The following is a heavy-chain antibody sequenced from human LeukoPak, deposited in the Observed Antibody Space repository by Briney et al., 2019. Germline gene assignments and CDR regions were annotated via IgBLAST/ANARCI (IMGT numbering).Heavy chain of an antibody. CDR1: GGSISSGGYS. CDR3: ARGDYGDYVGYYYYGMDV. D-gene: IGHD4-17*01. CDR2: IYHSGST. Sequence: SETLSLTCAVSGGSISSGGYSWSWIRQPPGKGLEWIGYIYHSGSTYYNPSLKSRVTISVDRSKNQFSLKLSSVTAADTAVYYCARGDYGDYVGYYYYGMDVWGQGTTVTVSS. J-gene: IGHJ6*02. V-gene: IGHV4-30-2*01.